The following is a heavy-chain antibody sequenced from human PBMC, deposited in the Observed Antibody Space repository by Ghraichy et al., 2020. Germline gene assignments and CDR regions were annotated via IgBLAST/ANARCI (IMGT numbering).Heavy chain of an antibody. D-gene: IGHD3-16*01. V-gene: IGHV4-4*02. CDR1: GGSISSGNW. J-gene: IGHJ6*02. CDR2: IYNRGSP. CDR3: ARTWGRGSSDAYPSYAMDV. Sequence: SETLSFTCAVSGGSISSGNWWSWVRQPPGKGLEWIGEIYNRGSPNYNPSLKSRVTISVDNSKNQFSLRLSSVTAADTAMYYCARTWGRGSSDAYPSYAMDVWGQGATVTVSS.